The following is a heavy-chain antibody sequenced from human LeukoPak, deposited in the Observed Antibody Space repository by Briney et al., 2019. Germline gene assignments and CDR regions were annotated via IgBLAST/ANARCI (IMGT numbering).Heavy chain of an antibody. Sequence: GGSLRLSCAASGFTFSSYAMSWVRQAPGKGLEWVANIKHDGSDKYYVDSVKGRFTISRDNAKNSLYLQMNSLRAEDTAVYYCAGYSYGSFYWGQGTLVTVSS. V-gene: IGHV3-7*01. CDR2: IKHDGSDK. CDR1: GFTFSSYA. D-gene: IGHD5-18*01. J-gene: IGHJ4*02. CDR3: AGYSYGSFY.